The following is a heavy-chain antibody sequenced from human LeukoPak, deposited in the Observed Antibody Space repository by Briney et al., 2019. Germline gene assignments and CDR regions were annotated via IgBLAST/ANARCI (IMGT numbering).Heavy chain of an antibody. CDR2: IIPIFGIA. CDR1: GGTFSSYA. D-gene: IGHD3-22*01. CDR3: ARVTSYYDSSDNWFDP. J-gene: IGHJ5*02. V-gene: IGHV1-69*04. Sequence: ASVKVSCKASGGTFSSYAISWVRQAPGQGLEWMGRIIPIFGIANYAQKFQGRVTITADKSTSTAYMELSSLRSEDTAVYYCARVTSYYDSSDNWFDPWGQGTLVTVSS.